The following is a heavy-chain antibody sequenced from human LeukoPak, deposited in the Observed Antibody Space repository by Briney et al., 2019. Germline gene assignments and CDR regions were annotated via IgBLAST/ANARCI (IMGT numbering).Heavy chain of an antibody. V-gene: IGHV3-9*01. CDR2: ISWNSGSA. D-gene: IGHD3-22*01. CDR1: GFTFDDYS. J-gene: IGHJ4*02. Sequence: GGSLRLSCAASGFTFDDYSMHWVRQAPGKGLEWVSGISWNSGSAGYADSVKGRFTISRDSAKNSLYLQMNSLRAEDTAVYYCAAYYDSSGYYRTPFDYWSQGTLVTVST. CDR3: AAYYDSSGYYRTPFDY.